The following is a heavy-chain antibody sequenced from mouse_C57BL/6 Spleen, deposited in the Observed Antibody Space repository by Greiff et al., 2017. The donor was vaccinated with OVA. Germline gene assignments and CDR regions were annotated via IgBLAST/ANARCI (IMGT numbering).Heavy chain of an antibody. CDR1: GFTFSDAW. Sequence: EVKVEESGGGLVQPGGSMKLSCAASGFTFSDAWMDWVRRSPEKGLEWVAEIRNKANNHATYYAESVKGRFTISRDESKRRVYLQMNSVRADDTGIYYCTRDGPDAMDYWGQGTSVTVSS. CDR2: IRNKANNHAT. V-gene: IGHV6-6*01. D-gene: IGHD2-3*01. J-gene: IGHJ4*01. CDR3: TRDGPDAMDY.